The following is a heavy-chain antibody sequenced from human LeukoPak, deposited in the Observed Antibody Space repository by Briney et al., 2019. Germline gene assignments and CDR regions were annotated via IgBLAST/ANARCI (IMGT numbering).Heavy chain of an antibody. CDR1: GGSISSSSYY. CDR3: ARVEYYYGSGTNAFDI. Sequence: PSETLSLTCTVSGGSISSSSYYWGWIRQPPGKGLEWIGSIYYSGSTYYNPSLKSRVTISVDTSKNQFSLKLSSVTAADTAVYYCARVEYYYGSGTNAFDIWGQGTMVTVSS. V-gene: IGHV4-39*01. D-gene: IGHD3-10*01. J-gene: IGHJ3*02. CDR2: IYYSGST.